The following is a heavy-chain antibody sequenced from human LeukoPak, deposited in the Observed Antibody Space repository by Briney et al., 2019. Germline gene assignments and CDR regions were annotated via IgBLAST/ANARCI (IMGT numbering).Heavy chain of an antibody. V-gene: IGHV3-21*01. D-gene: IGHD1-26*01. CDR3: AREFFDREGGTTVLDY. CDR2: ISSGSSYI. J-gene: IGHJ4*02. Sequence: GGSLRLSCAASGFTFSSTSMNWVRQAPGKELEWVSSISSGSSYIFYADSVKGRFTISRDNAKNSLYLQMNSLRAEDTAVYYCAREFFDREGGTTVLDYWGQGTLVTVSS. CDR1: GFTFSSTS.